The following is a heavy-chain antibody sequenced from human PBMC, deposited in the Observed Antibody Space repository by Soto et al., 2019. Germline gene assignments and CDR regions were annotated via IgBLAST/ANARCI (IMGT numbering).Heavy chain of an antibody. CDR3: GSGFEY. V-gene: IGHV3-74*01. J-gene: IGHJ4*01. Sequence: GGSLRLSCAASGFTFSNYWMHWVRQVQGRGLVWASRISHDGSGTSYADSAKGRCTITTENAKNNVYLQMNSLRAEDTVVYYCGSGFEYWGHGTLVTVSS. CDR2: ISHDGSGT. CDR1: GFTFSNYW.